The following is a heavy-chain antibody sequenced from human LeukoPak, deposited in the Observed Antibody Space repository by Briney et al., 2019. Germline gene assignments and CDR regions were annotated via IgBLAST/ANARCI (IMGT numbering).Heavy chain of an antibody. CDR1: GGSFSSYS. Sequence: SGTLSLTCALCGGSFSSYSWSWTWLRQTPEKGLEWIGEIIEKGNANYNPSLKSRVTIDLDTSKNQFSLKLTSMTAADTAMYYCARGYYPPRWYFDLWGRGTLVTVSS. J-gene: IGHJ2*01. V-gene: IGHV4-34*01. CDR2: IIEKGNA. CDR3: ARGYYPPRWYFDL. D-gene: IGHD3-10*01.